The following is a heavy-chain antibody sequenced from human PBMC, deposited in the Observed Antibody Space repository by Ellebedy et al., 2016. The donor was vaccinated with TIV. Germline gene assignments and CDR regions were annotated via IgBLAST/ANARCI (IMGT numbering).Heavy chain of an antibody. Sequence: PGGSLRLSCVASGFDLRNYWMSWVRQAQGKGLEWVANIKGDASEEYYLDSVKSRCTISRDNFKRSLYLQVNSLRVEDTAVYFCAREDGNWFDPWGQGTLVTVAS. CDR2: IKGDASEE. CDR3: AREDGNWFDP. V-gene: IGHV3-7*01. D-gene: IGHD4-23*01. CDR1: GFDLRNYW. J-gene: IGHJ5*02.